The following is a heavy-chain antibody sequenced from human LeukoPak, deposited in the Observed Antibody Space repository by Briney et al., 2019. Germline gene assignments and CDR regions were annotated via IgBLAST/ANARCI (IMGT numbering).Heavy chain of an antibody. V-gene: IGHV4-39*01. CDR2: IYYSGST. CDR3: ARTAPPSYGDYAYFDY. Sequence: PSETLSLTCTVSGGSISSSSYYWGWIRQPPGKGLEWIGSIYYSGSTYYNPSLKSRVTTSVDTSKNQFSLKLSSVTAADTAVYYCARTAPPSYGDYAYFDYWGQGTLVTVSS. D-gene: IGHD4-17*01. CDR1: GGSISSSSYY. J-gene: IGHJ4*02.